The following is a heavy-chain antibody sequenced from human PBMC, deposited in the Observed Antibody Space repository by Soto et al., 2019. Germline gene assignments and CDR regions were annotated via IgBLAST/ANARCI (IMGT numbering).Heavy chain of an antibody. D-gene: IGHD5-12*01. Sequence: QVQLVESGGGVVQPGRSLRLSCAASGFTFSSYAMHWVRQAPGKGLEWVAVISYDGSNKYYADSVKGRFTISRDNSKNPLYRHMNSLRVEDTAVSYCAGSFYGYPSYGVDHWGQGTLVTVSS. CDR1: GFTFSSYA. CDR3: AGSFYGYPSYGVDH. J-gene: IGHJ4*02. CDR2: ISYDGSNK. V-gene: IGHV3-30-3*01.